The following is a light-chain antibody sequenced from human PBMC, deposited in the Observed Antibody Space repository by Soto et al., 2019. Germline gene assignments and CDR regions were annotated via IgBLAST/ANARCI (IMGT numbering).Light chain of an antibody. J-gene: IGKJ1*01. CDR3: LQHNSYPWT. V-gene: IGKV1-9*01. CDR2: GAS. Sequence: QLTQSPSSLSASVGDRVTITCRASQGISSNLAWYQQKPGRAPKLLIFGASTLQSGVPSRFSGSGSGTEFTLTISSLQPEDFATYYCLQHNSYPWTFGQGTKVDIK. CDR1: QGISSN.